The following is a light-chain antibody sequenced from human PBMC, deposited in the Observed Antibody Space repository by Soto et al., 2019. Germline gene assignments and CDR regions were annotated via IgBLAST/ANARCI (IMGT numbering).Light chain of an antibody. CDR3: QQRSNWT. CDR1: QSVSSSY. CDR2: DAS. Sequence: EIVMTQSPATLSVSPGERATLSFRASQSVSSSYLAWYQQQPGQAPRLLIYDASNRATGIPARFSGSGSGTDFTLTISSLEPEDFAVYYCQQRSNWTFGQGTKVDI. V-gene: IGKV3D-20*02. J-gene: IGKJ1*01.